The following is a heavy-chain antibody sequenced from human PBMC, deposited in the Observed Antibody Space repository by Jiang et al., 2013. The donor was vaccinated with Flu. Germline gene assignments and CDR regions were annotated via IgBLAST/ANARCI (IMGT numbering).Heavy chain of an antibody. CDR2: IYYSGST. CDR3: AREVLSVTMVRGAPDSYYYYGMDV. J-gene: IGHJ6*02. Sequence: GPGLVKPSETLSLNCTVSGDSIGSSSYYWGWIRQPPGRGLEWIGSIYYSGSTNYNPSLESRVTMSSDTSRNQFSLKLISVTAADTAVYYCAREVLSVTMVRGAPDSYYYYGMDVWGQGTT. V-gene: IGHV4-39*07. D-gene: IGHD3-10*01. CDR1: GDSIGSSSYY.